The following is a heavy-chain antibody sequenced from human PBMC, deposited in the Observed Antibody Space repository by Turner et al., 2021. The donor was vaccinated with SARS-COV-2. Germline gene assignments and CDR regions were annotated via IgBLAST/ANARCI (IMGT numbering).Heavy chain of an antibody. V-gene: IGHV3-74*01. CDR1: GFTFISYW. CDR2: MNSDGSST. Sequence: EVQLVESGGGLVQPGGSLRLSCASSGFTFISYWMHWVRQAPGKGLVGVSRMNSDGSSTSYADSVKGRFTSSRDNAKNTLYLQMNSLRAEDTAVYYCARVGIAAAGSTFYYYYYGMDVWGQGTTVTVSS. CDR3: ARVGIAAAGSTFYYYYYGMDV. J-gene: IGHJ6*02. D-gene: IGHD6-13*01.